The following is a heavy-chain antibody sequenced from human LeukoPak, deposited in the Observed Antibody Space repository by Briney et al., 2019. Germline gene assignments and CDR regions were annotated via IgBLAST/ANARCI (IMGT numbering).Heavy chain of an antibody. CDR1: GFTFSTYW. Sequence: GGSLTLSCAASGFTFSTYWMHWVRQAPGKGLVWVSRIKSDGSSTSYADSVKGRFTISRDNAKNTLYLQMNSLRAEDTAVYYCARSDYYDNWGQGTLVTVSS. V-gene: IGHV3-74*01. CDR2: IKSDGSST. J-gene: IGHJ4*02. CDR3: ARSDYYDN.